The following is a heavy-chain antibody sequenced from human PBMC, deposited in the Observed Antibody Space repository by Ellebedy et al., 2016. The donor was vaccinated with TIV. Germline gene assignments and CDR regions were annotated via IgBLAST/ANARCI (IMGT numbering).Heavy chain of an antibody. CDR3: ARYSYDILTGDNARFDN. CDR2: ISVHNGNA. J-gene: IGHJ4*02. D-gene: IGHD3-9*01. Sequence: ASVKVSCKTSGYTFSSYGISWVRQAPGQGLEWMGWISVHNGNANFAQKFRGRVTMTADTSTDTAYMELRSLRPDDTAVYYCARYSYDILTGDNARFDNWGQGTLVTVSS. CDR1: GYTFSSYG. V-gene: IGHV1-18*04.